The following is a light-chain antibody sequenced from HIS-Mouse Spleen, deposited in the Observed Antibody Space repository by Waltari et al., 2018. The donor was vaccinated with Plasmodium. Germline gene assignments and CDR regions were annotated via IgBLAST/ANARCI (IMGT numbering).Light chain of an antibody. J-gene: IGLJ3*02. V-gene: IGLV3-10*01. CDR3: YSTDSSGNHRV. CDR1: ALPKKY. CDR2: EDS. Sequence: SYELTQPPSVSVSPGQTARITCSGDALPKKYAYWYQQKSGQAPVLVIYEDSKRPSGIPERFVGSSAGKMATWTISGAQVEDEADYYCYSTDSSGNHRVFGGGTKLTVL.